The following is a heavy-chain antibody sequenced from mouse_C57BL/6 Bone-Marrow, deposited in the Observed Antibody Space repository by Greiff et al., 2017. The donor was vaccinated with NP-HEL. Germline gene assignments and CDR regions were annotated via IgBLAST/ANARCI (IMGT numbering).Heavy chain of an antibody. Sequence: VQLQQSGAELVKPGASVKISCKASGYEFSNYWMNWVKQRPGKGLEWIGQIYPGDGDTNYNGKFKDKATLTADKSSSTAYMQLSRLSSVDSAVYFCARGAYWGQGTLVSVSA. CDR2: IYPGDGDT. J-gene: IGHJ3*01. CDR3: ARGAY. CDR1: GYEFSNYW. V-gene: IGHV1-80*01.